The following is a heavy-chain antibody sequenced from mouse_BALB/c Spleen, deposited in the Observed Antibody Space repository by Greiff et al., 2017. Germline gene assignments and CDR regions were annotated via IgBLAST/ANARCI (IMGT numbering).Heavy chain of an antibody. D-gene: IGHD2-14*01. V-gene: IGHV5-17*02. CDR2: ISSGSSTI. CDR3: ARSLLKGAMDY. CDR1: GFTFSSFG. Sequence: EVMLVESGGGLVQPGGSRKLSCAASGFTFSSFGMHWVRQAPEKGLEWVAYISSGSSTIYYADTVKGRFTISRDNPKNTLFLQMTSLRSEDTAMYYCARSLLKGAMDYWGQGTSVTVSS. J-gene: IGHJ4*01.